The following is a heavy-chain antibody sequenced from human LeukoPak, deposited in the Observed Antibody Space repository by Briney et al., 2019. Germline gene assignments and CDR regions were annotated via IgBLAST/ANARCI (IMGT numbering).Heavy chain of an antibody. V-gene: IGHV4-4*07. J-gene: IGHJ4*02. CDR1: GGSMSSYY. CDR3: AASSSSWPSSDY. Sequence: SETLSLTCTVSGGSMSSYYWSWIRQPAGKGLEWIGRIYTSGSTNYNPSLKSRDTMSVDTSKNQFSLKLSSVTAADTAVYYCAASSSSWPSSDYWGQGTLVTVSS. CDR2: IYTSGST. D-gene: IGHD6-13*01.